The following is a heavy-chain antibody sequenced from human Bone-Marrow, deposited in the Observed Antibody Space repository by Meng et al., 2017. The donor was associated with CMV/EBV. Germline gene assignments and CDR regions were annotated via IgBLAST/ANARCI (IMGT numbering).Heavy chain of an antibody. CDR2: ISGSGGST. CDR3: AKGTSRDGYKTDFDY. D-gene: IGHD5-24*01. Sequence: GGPLRPPCAAPGFTYSSKAMSWVRQAPGRGVAWVSAISGSGGSTYYADSVKGRFTISRDNSKYPLYLQMNSLSAEDRAVYYCAKGTSRDGYKTDFDYWGQGTLVTVSS. J-gene: IGHJ4*02. CDR1: GFTYSSKA. V-gene: IGHV3-23*01.